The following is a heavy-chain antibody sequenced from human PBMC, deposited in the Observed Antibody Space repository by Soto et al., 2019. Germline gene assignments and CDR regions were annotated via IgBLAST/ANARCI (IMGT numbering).Heavy chain of an antibody. Sequence: SQTLSLTCAISGDSVSSNSAAWNWIRQSPSRGLEWLGRTYYRSKWYNDYAVSVKSRITINPDTSKNQFSLQLNSVTPEDTAVYYCARSTENYYDSTYYFDYWGQGTLVTVSS. CDR2: TYYRSKWYN. D-gene: IGHD3-22*01. CDR3: ARSTENYYDSTYYFDY. CDR1: GDSVSSNSAA. J-gene: IGHJ4*02. V-gene: IGHV6-1*01.